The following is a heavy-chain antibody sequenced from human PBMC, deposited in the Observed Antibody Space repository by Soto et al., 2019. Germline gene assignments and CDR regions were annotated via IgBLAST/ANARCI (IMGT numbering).Heavy chain of an antibody. D-gene: IGHD2-21*02. Sequence: ASVKVSCKASGYTFTGYGISWVCQAPGQGLEWVGWISAYNGNTDYAQKFQGRVTMTTDTSTSTAYMELRSLTSDDTAVYYCARDRAHIVVVTAIGRDWFDPWGQGTLVTVSS. J-gene: IGHJ5*02. CDR1: GYTFTGYG. CDR3: ARDRAHIVVVTAIGRDWFDP. V-gene: IGHV1-18*01. CDR2: ISAYNGNT.